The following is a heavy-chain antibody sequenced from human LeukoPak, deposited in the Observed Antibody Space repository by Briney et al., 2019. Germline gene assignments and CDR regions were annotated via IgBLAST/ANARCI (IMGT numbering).Heavy chain of an antibody. J-gene: IGHJ5*02. V-gene: IGHV1-2*02. CDR1: GYTFTCYY. CDR3: ARATAVTTPFDP. CDR2: INPNSGGT. Sequence: ASVKVSCKASGYTFTCYYMHWVRQAPGQGLEWMGWINPNSGGTNYAQKFQGRVTMTRDTSISTAYMELSRLRSDDTAVYYCARATAVTTPFDPWGQGTLVTVSS. D-gene: IGHD4-11*01.